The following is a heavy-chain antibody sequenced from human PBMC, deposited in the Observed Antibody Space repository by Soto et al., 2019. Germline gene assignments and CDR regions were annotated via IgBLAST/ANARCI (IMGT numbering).Heavy chain of an antibody. CDR1: GFTFSSYA. J-gene: IGHJ4*02. V-gene: IGHV3-23*01. D-gene: IGHD1-26*01. Sequence: GGSLRLSCAASGFTFSSYAMNWVRQAPGKGLEWVSAISGGGGTTYYADSVKGRFTISRDNSKNTLSLQMNSLRAEDPAVYYCVGRSYYFSAYWGQGALVTVSS. CDR2: ISGGGGTT. CDR3: VGRSYYFSAY.